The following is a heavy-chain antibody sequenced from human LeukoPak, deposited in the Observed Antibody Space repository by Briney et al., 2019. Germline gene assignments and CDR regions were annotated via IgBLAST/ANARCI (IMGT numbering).Heavy chain of an antibody. Sequence: SETLSLTCTVSGGSVSSGRYYWSWIRQPLGKGLEWIGYIYYSGSTNYNPSLKSRVTISVDTSKNQFSLKLSSVTAADTAVYYCARGDGYNWDYWGQGTLVTVSS. CDR3: ARGDGYNWDY. J-gene: IGHJ4*02. CDR2: IYYSGST. V-gene: IGHV4-61*01. D-gene: IGHD5-24*01. CDR1: GGSVSSGRYY.